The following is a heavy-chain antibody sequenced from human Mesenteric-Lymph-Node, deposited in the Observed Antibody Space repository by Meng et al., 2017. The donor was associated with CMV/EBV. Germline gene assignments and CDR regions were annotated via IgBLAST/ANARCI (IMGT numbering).Heavy chain of an antibody. CDR3: AKGRTSDC. D-gene: IGHD3/OR15-3a*01. J-gene: IGHJ4*02. CDR1: GFTFSDYA. Sequence: GGSLRLSCAASGFTFSDYAMAWVRQTPRKGLEWVSGITDSGFGTYYADSVKGRFTISRDNSNNTLYLQLNSLRVEDTATYYCAKGRTSDCWGQGTLVTSPQ. V-gene: IGHV3-23*01. CDR2: ITDSGFGT.